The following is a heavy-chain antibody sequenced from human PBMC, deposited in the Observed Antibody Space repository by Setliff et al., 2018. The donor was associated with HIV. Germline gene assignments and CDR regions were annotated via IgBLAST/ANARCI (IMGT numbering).Heavy chain of an antibody. D-gene: IGHD1-1*01. Sequence: ASVKVSCKASGYTFTSYFIQWVRQAPGQGLEWMGIIYPSGGSTTYAPKFQGRVTMTRDTSTSTGYMDLSGLRSDDTAVYYCARVKGLRVRNWNDRPNASDLWG. CDR3: ARVKGLRVRNWNDRPNASDL. V-gene: IGHV1-46*01. J-gene: IGHJ3*01. CDR2: IYPSGGST. CDR1: GYTFTSYF.